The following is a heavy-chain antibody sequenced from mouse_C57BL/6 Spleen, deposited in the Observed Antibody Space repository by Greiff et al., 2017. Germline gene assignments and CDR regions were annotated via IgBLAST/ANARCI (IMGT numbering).Heavy chain of an antibody. V-gene: IGHV1-52*01. CDR3: ARLDYGNYYYAMDY. J-gene: IGHJ4*01. CDR2: IDPSDSET. Sequence: QVQLQQPGAELVRPGSSVKLSCKASGYTFTSYWMHWVKQRPIQGLEWIGNIDPSDSETHYNQKFKDKATLTVDKSSSTAYMQLSSLTSEDSAVYYCARLDYGNYYYAMDYRGQGTSVTVSS. CDR1: GYTFTSYW. D-gene: IGHD2-1*01.